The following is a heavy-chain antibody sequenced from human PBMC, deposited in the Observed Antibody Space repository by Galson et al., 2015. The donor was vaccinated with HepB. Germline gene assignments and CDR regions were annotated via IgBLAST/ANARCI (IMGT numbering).Heavy chain of an antibody. CDR3: ARKDFDTSGTYYIPIFDY. J-gene: IGHJ4*02. Sequence: SLRLSCAASGFTFSAYTMTWVRQAPGEGLEWLSHISSSGSSIHYADSVKGRFTISRDNAKNSLYLQLSSLRAEDTALYFCARKDFDTSGTYYIPIFDYWGQGTLVTVSS. CDR1: GFTFSAYT. V-gene: IGHV3-48*04. CDR2: ISSSGSSI. D-gene: IGHD3-10*01.